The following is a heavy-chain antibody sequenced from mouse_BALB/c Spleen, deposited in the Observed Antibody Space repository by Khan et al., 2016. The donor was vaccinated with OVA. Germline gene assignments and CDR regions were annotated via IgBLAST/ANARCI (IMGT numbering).Heavy chain of an antibody. CDR2: IWSDGST. J-gene: IGHJ4*01. V-gene: IGHV2-6-1*01. CDR3: ARPPYYHYNSFDY. D-gene: IGHD2-12*01. CDR1: GFSLTNYG. Sequence: QVQLKESGPGLVAPSQSLSITCTISGFSLTNYGIHWIRQPPGKGLEWLVVIWSDGSTTYNSALKSRLTISKDNTKSQVFLKMNSLQTDDTAMYFCARPPYYHYNSFDYWGQGTSVTVSS.